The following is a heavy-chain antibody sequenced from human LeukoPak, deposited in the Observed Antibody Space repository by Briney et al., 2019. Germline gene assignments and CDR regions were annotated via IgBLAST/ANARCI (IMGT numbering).Heavy chain of an antibody. Sequence: GGSLRLSCAASGFTFSSYAMTWVRQAPGKGLEWVSAISGSGDSAYYADSVKGRFTISRDNSKNTLYLQMDGLGAENTAVYYCAKFSGNYYYYYAMDVWGQGTTVTVSS. D-gene: IGHD1-26*01. CDR1: GFTFSSYA. V-gene: IGHV3-23*01. J-gene: IGHJ6*02. CDR2: ISGSGDSA. CDR3: AKFSGNYYYYYAMDV.